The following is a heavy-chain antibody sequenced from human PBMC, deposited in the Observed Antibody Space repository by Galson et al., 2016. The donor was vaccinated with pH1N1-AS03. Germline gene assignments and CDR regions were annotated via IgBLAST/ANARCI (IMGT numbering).Heavy chain of an antibody. CDR2: VYYTGST. V-gene: IGHV4-30-4*07. CDR1: GASISSGGLS. J-gene: IGHJ4*02. Sequence: TLSLTCSVSGASISSGGLSWSWIRQPPGKGLEWIGYVYYTGSTYSKPSLKRRIFISADTSKNQFSLSLGSVTAADTAGYYCARGREQLMYYFDYWGQGILVTVSS. D-gene: IGHD1-26*01. CDR3: ARGREQLMYYFDY.